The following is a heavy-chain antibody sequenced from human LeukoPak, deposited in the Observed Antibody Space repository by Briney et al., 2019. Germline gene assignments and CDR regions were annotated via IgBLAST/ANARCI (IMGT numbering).Heavy chain of an antibody. J-gene: IGHJ3*02. V-gene: IGHV3-30*04. CDR1: GFTFSSYA. CDR2: ISYDGSNK. Sequence: PGGSLRLSCAASGFTFSSYAMHWVRQAPGKGLEWVAVISYDGSNKYYADSVKGRFTISRDNSKNTLYLQMNSLRADDTAVYYCAILAVWGAFDIWGQGTMVTVSS. D-gene: IGHD7-27*01. CDR3: AILAVWGAFDI.